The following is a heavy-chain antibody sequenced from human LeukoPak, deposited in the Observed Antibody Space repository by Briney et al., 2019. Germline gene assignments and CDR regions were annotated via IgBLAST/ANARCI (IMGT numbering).Heavy chain of an antibody. J-gene: IGHJ5*02. CDR1: GYTFTSYG. Sequence: ASVKVSCKASGYTFTSYGISWVRQAPGQGLEWMGWISAYNGNTNYAQKLQGRVTMTTDTSTSTAYMELRSLRSDDTAVYYCAREGGYNWNDGEDWFDPWGQGTLVTVSS. CDR2: ISAYNGNT. CDR3: AREGGYNWNDGEDWFDP. V-gene: IGHV1-18*01. D-gene: IGHD1-1*01.